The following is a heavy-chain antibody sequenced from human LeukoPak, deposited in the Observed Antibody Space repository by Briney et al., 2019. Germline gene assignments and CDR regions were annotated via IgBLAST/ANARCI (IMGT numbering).Heavy chain of an antibody. Sequence: SETLSLTCAVSGYSISSGYYWGWTRQPPGKGLEWIGSIYHSGSTYYKPSLKSRVTISIDTSKNHFSLKLSSVTAADTAVYYCVQVTPPYYYMDVWGKGTTVTVSS. CDR1: GYSISSGYY. CDR3: VQVTPPYYYMDV. V-gene: IGHV4-38-2*01. CDR2: IYHSGST. D-gene: IGHD2-21*02. J-gene: IGHJ6*03.